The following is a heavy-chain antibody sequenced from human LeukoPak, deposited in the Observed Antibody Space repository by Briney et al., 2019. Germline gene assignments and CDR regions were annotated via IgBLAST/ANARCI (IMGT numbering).Heavy chain of an antibody. CDR2: IEQDGSEK. CDR1: GFTFSTYW. J-gene: IGHJ4*02. D-gene: IGHD6-13*01. V-gene: IGHV3-7*01. Sequence: GGSLRLSCAASGFTFSTYWMSWVRQAPGRGLEWVANIEQDGSEKYYVDSVEGRFTISRDNAKNSLYLQMNSLRAADTAMYYCARDSAGNDYWGQGTLVTVSS. CDR3: ARDSAGNDY.